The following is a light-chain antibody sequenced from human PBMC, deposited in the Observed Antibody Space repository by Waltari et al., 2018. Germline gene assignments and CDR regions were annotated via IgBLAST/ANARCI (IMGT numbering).Light chain of an antibody. CDR2: DVS. CDR3: TTYPDTNTPVV. Sequence: QSALTQPASVSGSPGQSVTISCTGVSTDGDEHKLVSWFRQHPGKVPKLILFDVSNRPSDISNRFSGYKSGNTAFLTISRLQADDEADYYCTTYPDTNTPVVFGGGTKVTV. CDR1: STDGDEHKL. J-gene: IGLJ2*01. V-gene: IGLV2-14*03.